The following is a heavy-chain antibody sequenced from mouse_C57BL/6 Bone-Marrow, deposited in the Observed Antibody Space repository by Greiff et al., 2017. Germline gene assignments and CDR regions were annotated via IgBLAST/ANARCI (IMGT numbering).Heavy chain of an antibody. CDR1: GYTFTSYW. Sequence: VQLQQPGAELVMPGASVKLSCKASGYTFTSYWMHWVKQRPGQGLEWIGEIDPSDSYTNYNQKFKGKSTLTVDNSSSTAYMQLSSLTSEDSAVYYCAREKLGSLYAMDYWGQGTSVTVAS. J-gene: IGHJ4*01. V-gene: IGHV1-69*01. D-gene: IGHD6-1*01. CDR3: AREKLGSLYAMDY. CDR2: IDPSDSYT.